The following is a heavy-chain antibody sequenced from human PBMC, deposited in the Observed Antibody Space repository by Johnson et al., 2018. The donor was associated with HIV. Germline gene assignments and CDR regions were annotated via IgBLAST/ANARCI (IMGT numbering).Heavy chain of an antibody. D-gene: IGHD6-13*01. Sequence: VQLLESGGDLIQPGGSLRLSCAASGFTVSSNYMSWVRQAPGKGLEWVSVIYSGGSTYYADSVKGRFTISRDNSKNTLYLQMNSLRAEDTAIYYCAKDKYSSSPDAFEIWGQGTLVTVSS. V-gene: IGHV3-53*01. CDR2: IYSGGST. CDR1: GFTVSSNY. CDR3: AKDKYSSSPDAFEI. J-gene: IGHJ3*02.